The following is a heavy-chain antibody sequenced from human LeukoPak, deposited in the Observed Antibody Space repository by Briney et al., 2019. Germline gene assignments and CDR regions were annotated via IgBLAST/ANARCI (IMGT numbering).Heavy chain of an antibody. J-gene: IGHJ4*02. V-gene: IGHV3-74*01. D-gene: IGHD5-24*01. CDR3: TTIRPGY. Sequence: PGGSLRLSCAASGFTFSSYWIPWVRQVPGKGLVWVSRIKDGGTTTDYADSVKGRFTISRDDAKNTLYLQMNSLRAEDTAVYYCTTIRPGYWGRGTLVTVSS. CDR2: IKDGGTTT. CDR1: GFTFSSYW.